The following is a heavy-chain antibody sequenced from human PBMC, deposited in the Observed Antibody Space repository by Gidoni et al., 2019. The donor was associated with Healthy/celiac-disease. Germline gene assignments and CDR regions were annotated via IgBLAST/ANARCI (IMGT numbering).Heavy chain of an antibody. CDR2: ISGSGGST. CDR3: AKGSYDSSGYYGY. D-gene: IGHD3-22*01. V-gene: IGHV3-23*01. CDR1: GFTFSSYA. Sequence: EVQLLESGGGLVQPGGSLRLSCAASGFTFSSYAMGWVRQAPGKGLEWVSAISGSGGSTYYADSVKGRFTISRDNSKNTLYLQMNSLRAEDTAVYYCAKGSYDSSGYYGYWGQGTLVTVSS. J-gene: IGHJ4*02.